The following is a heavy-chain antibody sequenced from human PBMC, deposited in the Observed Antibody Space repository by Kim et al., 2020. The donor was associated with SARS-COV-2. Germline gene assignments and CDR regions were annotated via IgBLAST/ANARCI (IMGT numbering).Heavy chain of an antibody. J-gene: IGHJ4*02. Sequence: GGSLRLSCAASGFTFSDYSMSWVRQPPGKGLEWVSFIAHSGGTTTSEDSAKGRFTFTRDNSKYKRYPQMHSQRPDTTAASVCSPPNIRGKGTQYNVCS. CDR3: SPPNI. CDR1: GFTFSDYS. V-gene: IGHV3-23*01. CDR2: IAHSGGTT.